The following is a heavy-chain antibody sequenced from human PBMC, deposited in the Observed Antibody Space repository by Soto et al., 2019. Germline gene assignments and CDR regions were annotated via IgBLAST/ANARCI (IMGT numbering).Heavy chain of an antibody. CDR2: IYSSGST. V-gene: IGHV4-4*07. J-gene: IGHJ6*02. CDR1: GGSMSSYF. CDR3: ARVKTVDYYGMGV. Sequence: GLVKPSETLSLTCNVSGGSMSSYFWSWIRQPAGKGLEWIGRIYSSGSTNYNPSLKSRVTMSIDTSKNQFSLKLSSVTAADTAVYFCARVKTVDYYGMGVWGQGTTVTVSS.